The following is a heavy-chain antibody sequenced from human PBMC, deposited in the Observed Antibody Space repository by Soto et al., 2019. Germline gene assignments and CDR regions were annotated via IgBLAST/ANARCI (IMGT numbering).Heavy chain of an antibody. V-gene: IGHV1-8*01. D-gene: IGHD6-19*01. Sequence: ASVXVSCKASGYTFTSYDINWVRQATGQGLEWMGWMNPNSGNTGYAQKLQGRVTMTRNTSTSTAYMELRSLRSDDTAVYYCARVLLEVAGTIDYWGQGTLVTVSS. J-gene: IGHJ4*02. CDR3: ARVLLEVAGTIDY. CDR2: MNPNSGNT. CDR1: GYTFTSYD.